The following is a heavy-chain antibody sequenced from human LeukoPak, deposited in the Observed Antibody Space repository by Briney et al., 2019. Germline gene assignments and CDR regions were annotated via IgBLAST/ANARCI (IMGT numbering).Heavy chain of an antibody. D-gene: IGHD2-2*02. V-gene: IGHV4-59*01. CDR2: IYYSGST. CDR1: GGSISSYY. J-gene: IGHJ3*02. CDR3: ARGAQLLYGGAFDI. Sequence: PSETLSLTCTVSGGSISSYYWSWIRQPPGKGLEWIGYIYYSGSTNYNPSLKGRVTISVDTSKNQFSLKLSSVTAADTAVYYCARGAQLLYGGAFDIWGQGTMVTVSS.